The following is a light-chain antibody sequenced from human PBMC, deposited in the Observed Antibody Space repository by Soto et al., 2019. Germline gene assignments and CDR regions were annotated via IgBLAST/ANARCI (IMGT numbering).Light chain of an antibody. CDR1: QSVLSTSNNERY. V-gene: IGKV4-1*01. J-gene: IGKJ1*01. CDR3: QQYYSTPPT. CDR2: WAS. Sequence: DIVMTQSPDSLAVSLGERATINCKSSQSVLSTSNNERYLAWYQHKPGQPPKLLISWASTRESGVPDRFSGSGSGTDFTLTISSLQAEDVAVYYCQQYYSTPPTFGQGTKVEIK.